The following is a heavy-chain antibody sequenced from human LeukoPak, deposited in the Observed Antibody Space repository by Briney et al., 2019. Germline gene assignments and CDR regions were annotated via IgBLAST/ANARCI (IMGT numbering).Heavy chain of an antibody. Sequence: PGGSLRLSCAASGFTFSNAWMSWVRQAPGKGLEWVGRIKSKTDGGKTDYAAHVKGRFTISRDDSKNTLYLQMNSLKTEDTAVYYCTYGMDVWGQGTTVTVSS. J-gene: IGHJ6*02. CDR1: GFTFSNAW. V-gene: IGHV3-15*01. CDR2: IKSKTDGGKT. CDR3: TYGMDV.